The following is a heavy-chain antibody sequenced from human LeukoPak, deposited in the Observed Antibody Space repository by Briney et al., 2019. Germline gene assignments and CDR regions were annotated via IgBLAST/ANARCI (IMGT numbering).Heavy chain of an antibody. J-gene: IGHJ4*02. Sequence: GGSLRLSCAASGFTFSSYGMSWVRQAPGKGLEWVPAISGSGGSTYYADSVKGRFTISRDNSKNTLYLQMNSLRAEDTAVYYCAKDGGIVVVITSYYFDYWGQGTLVTVSS. CDR2: ISGSGGST. CDR1: GFTFSSYG. D-gene: IGHD3-22*01. CDR3: AKDGGIVVVITSYYFDY. V-gene: IGHV3-23*01.